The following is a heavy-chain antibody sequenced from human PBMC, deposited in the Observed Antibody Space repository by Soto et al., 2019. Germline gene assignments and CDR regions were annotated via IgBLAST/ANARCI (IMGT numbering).Heavy chain of an antibody. J-gene: IGHJ5*02. CDR3: AREVVVAATGWFDP. CDR1: GGTFSSYA. CDR2: IIPIFGTA. Sequence: QVQLVQSGAEVKKPGSSVKVSCKASGGTFSSYAISWVRQAPGQGLEWMGGIIPIFGTANYAQKFQGRVTLPXDXSGSTAYMGLSSLRSEDTAVYYCAREVVVAATGWFDPWGQGTLVTVSS. D-gene: IGHD2-15*01. V-gene: IGHV1-69*12.